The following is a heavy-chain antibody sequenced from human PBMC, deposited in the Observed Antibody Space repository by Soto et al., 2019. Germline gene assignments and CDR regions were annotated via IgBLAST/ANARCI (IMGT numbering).Heavy chain of an antibody. J-gene: IGHJ6*02. CDR1: GYSFTSYW. D-gene: IGHD6-19*01. V-gene: IGHV5-51*01. CDR2: IYPGDSDT. CDR3: ARLAVAGKYYYYYYGMDV. Sequence: GESLKISCKGSGYSFTSYWIGWVRQMPGKGLEWMGIIYPGDSDTRYSPSFQGQVTISADKSISTAYLQWSSLKASDTAMYYCARLAVAGKYYYYYYGMDVWGQGTTVTVSS.